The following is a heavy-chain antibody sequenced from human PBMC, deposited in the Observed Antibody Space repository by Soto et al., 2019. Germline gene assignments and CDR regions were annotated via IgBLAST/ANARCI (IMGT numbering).Heavy chain of an antibody. CDR1: GFTLSDSY. CDR2: ISGSSSDT. Sequence: QVQLVESGGGLVKPGGSLRLSCAASGFTLSDSYMSWLRQAPGKGLESLSYISGSSSDTNYADSVKGRFTISRDNAKNSLYLQMNSLRAEDTAVYYCATGPRRLRDWGQGTLFIVSS. J-gene: IGHJ4*02. CDR3: ATGPRRLRD. V-gene: IGHV3-11*05.